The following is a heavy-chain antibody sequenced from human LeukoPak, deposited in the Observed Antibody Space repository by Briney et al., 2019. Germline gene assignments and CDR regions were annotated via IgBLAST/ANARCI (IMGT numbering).Heavy chain of an antibody. CDR1: GGSFSGYY. D-gene: IGHD3-10*01. CDR2: INHSGST. Sequence: SETLSLTCAVYGGSFSGYYWGWIRQPPGKGLEWIGEINHSGSTNYNPSLKSRVTISVDTSKNQFSLKLSSVTAADTAVYYCARVFIWFGELFLDYWGQGTLVTVSS. CDR3: ARVFIWFGELFLDY. J-gene: IGHJ4*02. V-gene: IGHV4-34*01.